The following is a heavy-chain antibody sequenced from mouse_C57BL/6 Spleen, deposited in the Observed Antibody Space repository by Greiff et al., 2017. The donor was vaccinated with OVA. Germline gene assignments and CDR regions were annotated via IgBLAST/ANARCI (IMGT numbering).Heavy chain of an antibody. Sequence: VKLMESGAELVKPGASVKLSCKASGYTFTSYWMQWVKQRPGQGLEWIGEIDPSDSYTNYNQKFKGKATLTVDTSSSTAYMQLSSLTSEDSAVYYCARRTAYWYFDVWGTGTTVTVSS. J-gene: IGHJ1*03. CDR2: IDPSDSYT. V-gene: IGHV1-50*01. CDR1: GYTFTSYW. CDR3: ARRTAYWYFDV.